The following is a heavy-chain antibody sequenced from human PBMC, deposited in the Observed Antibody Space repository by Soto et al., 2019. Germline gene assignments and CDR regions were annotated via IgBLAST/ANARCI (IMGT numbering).Heavy chain of an antibody. J-gene: IGHJ4*02. CDR3: ARGLDSGWYPQLDY. D-gene: IGHD6-19*01. CDR2: TNGDGSNT. CDR1: GFTFSSYW. Sequence: GGSLRLSCAASGFTFSSYWIHWVRQAPGKGLVWVSRTNGDGSNTNYAGSVKGRFTISRDNAKNTLYLQMNSLRAGDTAVYYCARGLDSGWYPQLDYWGQGTLVTVSS. V-gene: IGHV3-74*01.